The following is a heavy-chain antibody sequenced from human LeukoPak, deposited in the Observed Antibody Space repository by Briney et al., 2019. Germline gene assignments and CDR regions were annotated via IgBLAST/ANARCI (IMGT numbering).Heavy chain of an antibody. V-gene: IGHV4-59*11. CDR2: MYYSGST. Sequence: SETLSLTCSASGCSISSHYWSWIRQPPGKGLEWIWCMYYSGSTKYNPSLKSRVTISVDTSKIRYSLTRSCITAADTAGSYCARLYDSRYYTIRLDPWGRGTLVTVSS. CDR3: ARLYDSRYYTIRLDP. CDR1: GCSISSHY. D-gene: IGHD3-22*01. J-gene: IGHJ5*02.